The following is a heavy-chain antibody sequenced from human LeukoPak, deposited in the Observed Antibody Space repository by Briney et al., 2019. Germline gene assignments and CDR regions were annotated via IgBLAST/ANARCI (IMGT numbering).Heavy chain of an antibody. J-gene: IGHJ4*02. Sequence: SETLSLTCTVSAGSISSYYWSWIRQPPGKGLEWIGYIYYSGSTNYNPSLKSRVTISVDTSKNQFSLKLSSVTAADTAVYYCARRGYSSSWYGYYFDYWGQGTLVTVSS. CDR3: ARRGYSSSWYGYYFDY. CDR1: AGSISSYY. V-gene: IGHV4-59*08. CDR2: IYYSGST. D-gene: IGHD6-13*01.